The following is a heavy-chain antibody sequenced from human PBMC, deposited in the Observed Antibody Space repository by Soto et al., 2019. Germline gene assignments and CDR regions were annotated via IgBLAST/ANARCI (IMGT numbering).Heavy chain of an antibody. CDR1: GFTFSSYG. Sequence: QVQLVESGGGVVQPGRSLRLSCAASGFTFSSYGMHWVRQAPGKGLEWVAVISYDGSNKYYAASVKGRFTISRDNSKNTLYLQMNSLRAEDTAVYYCAKDGEQRRYYWGQGTLVTVSS. J-gene: IGHJ4*02. D-gene: IGHD6-25*01. CDR3: AKDGEQRRYY. V-gene: IGHV3-30*18. CDR2: ISYDGSNK.